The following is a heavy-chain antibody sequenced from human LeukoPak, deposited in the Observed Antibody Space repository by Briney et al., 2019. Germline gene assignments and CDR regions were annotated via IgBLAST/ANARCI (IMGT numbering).Heavy chain of an antibody. CDR2: VSGSGGRT. J-gene: IGHJ3*02. Sequence: GGSLRLSCAASGFTFTSYAMSWVRQAPGKGLEWVSGVSGSGGRTYYADSVKGRFTISRDNSKNKLYLQMNSLRAEDTALYHCAKDRVGAPNDAFDIWGQGTMVTVSS. CDR1: GFTFTSYA. CDR3: AKDRVGAPNDAFDI. V-gene: IGHV3-23*01. D-gene: IGHD1-26*01.